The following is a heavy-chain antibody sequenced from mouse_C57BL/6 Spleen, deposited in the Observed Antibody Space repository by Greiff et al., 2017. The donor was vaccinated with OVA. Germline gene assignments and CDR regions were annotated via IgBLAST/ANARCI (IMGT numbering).Heavy chain of an antibody. CDR3: ARSPRGYAMDY. V-gene: IGHV7-3*01. CDR2: IRNKANGYTT. J-gene: IGHJ4*01. Sequence: EVQGVESGGGLVQPGGSLSLSCAASGFTFTDYYMSWVRQPPGKALEWLGFIRNKANGYTTEYSASVKGRFTISRDNSQSILYLQMNALRAEDSATYYCARSPRGYAMDYWGQGTSVTVSS. CDR1: GFTFTDYY. D-gene: IGHD3-1*01.